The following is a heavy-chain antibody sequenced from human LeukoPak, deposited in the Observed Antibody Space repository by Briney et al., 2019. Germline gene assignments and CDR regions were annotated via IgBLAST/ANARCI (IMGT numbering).Heavy chain of an antibody. CDR1: GYSFSTYW. D-gene: IGHD5-18*01. V-gene: IGHV5-51*01. CDR2: IYPGDSDT. J-gene: IGHJ4*02. Sequence: LGESLKISCKGSGYSFSTYWIGWVRQMPGKGLEWMGIIYPGDSDTRYSPSFQGQVTISADKSISTAYLQWSSLKAPDTAMYYCARHSAGYSYAYPLDYWGQGTLVTVSS. CDR3: ARHSAGYSYAYPLDY.